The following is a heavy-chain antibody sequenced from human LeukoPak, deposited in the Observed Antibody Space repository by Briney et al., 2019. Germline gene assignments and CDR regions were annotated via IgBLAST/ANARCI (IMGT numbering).Heavy chain of an antibody. V-gene: IGHV3-23*01. Sequence: GGSLRLSCAASGFTFSSYGMSWVRQAPGKGLEWVSAISGSGGSTYYADSVKGRFTISRDNSKNTLYLQMNSLRAEDTAVYYCAKDGSYGSGSYDYWGQGTLVAVSS. CDR3: AKDGSYGSGSYDY. D-gene: IGHD3-10*01. CDR1: GFTFSSYG. J-gene: IGHJ4*02. CDR2: ISGSGGST.